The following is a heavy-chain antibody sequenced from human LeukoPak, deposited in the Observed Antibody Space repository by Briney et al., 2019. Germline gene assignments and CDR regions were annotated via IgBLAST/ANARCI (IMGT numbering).Heavy chain of an antibody. Sequence: PSETLSLTCTVSGGSISSYYWSWIWQPPGKGLEWIGYIYYSGSTNYNPSLKSRVTISVDTSKNQFSLKLSSVTAADTAVYYCARSDYTNDAFDIWGQGTLVTVSS. CDR3: ARSDYTNDAFDI. J-gene: IGHJ3*02. V-gene: IGHV4-59*01. D-gene: IGHD4-11*01. CDR1: GGSISSYY. CDR2: IYYSGST.